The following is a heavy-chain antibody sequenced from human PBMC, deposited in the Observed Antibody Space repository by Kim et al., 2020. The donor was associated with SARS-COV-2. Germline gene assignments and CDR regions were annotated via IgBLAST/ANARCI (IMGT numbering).Heavy chain of an antibody. CDR3: ATYSGTYYFN. J-gene: IGHJ4*02. D-gene: IGHD3-22*01. CDR1: GGSISSFY. Sequence: SETLSLTCTVSGGSISSFYWSWIRQPPGKGLEWIGFFYDSGNTNYNPSLKSRVTISVDSSKNQFSLNLASVTTADTAVYYRATYSGTYYFNWGQGTLVTV. CDR2: FYDSGNT. V-gene: IGHV4-59*13.